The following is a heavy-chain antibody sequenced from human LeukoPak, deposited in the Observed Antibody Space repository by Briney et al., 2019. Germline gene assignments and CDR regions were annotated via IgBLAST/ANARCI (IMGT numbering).Heavy chain of an antibody. Sequence: ASVKASCKASGYTFTGYYMHWVRQAPGQGLEWMGWINPNSGGTNYAQKFQGRVTMTRDTSISTAYMELSRLRSDDTAVYYCARDVRDTTVTESYWGQGTLVTVSS. CDR2: INPNSGGT. D-gene: IGHD4-17*01. CDR1: GYTFTGYY. CDR3: ARDVRDTTVTESY. J-gene: IGHJ4*02. V-gene: IGHV1-2*02.